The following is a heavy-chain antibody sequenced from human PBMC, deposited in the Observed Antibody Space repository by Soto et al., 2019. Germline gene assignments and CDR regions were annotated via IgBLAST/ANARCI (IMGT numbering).Heavy chain of an antibody. CDR2: TYYRSKWYN. CDR1: GDSVSSNSAA. Sequence: SQTLSLTCAISGDSVSSNSAAWNWIRQSPSRGLEWLGRTYYRSKWYNDYAVSVKSRITINPDTSKNQFSLQLNSVTPEDTAVYYCARARGGGNYYGSGIYSPYYYYYGMDVWGQGTTVTVSS. CDR3: ARARGGGNYYGSGIYSPYYYYYGMDV. V-gene: IGHV6-1*01. D-gene: IGHD3-10*01. J-gene: IGHJ6*02.